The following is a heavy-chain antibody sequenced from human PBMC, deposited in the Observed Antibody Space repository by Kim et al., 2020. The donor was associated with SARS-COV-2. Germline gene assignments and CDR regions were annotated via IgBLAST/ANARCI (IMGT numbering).Heavy chain of an antibody. Sequence: ESVKGRFTISRDNAKNSLYLQMNSLRAEDTAVYYCATLPGYSGYDYFDYWGQGTLVTVSS. J-gene: IGHJ4*02. V-gene: IGHV3-21*01. D-gene: IGHD5-12*01. CDR3: ATLPGYSGYDYFDY.